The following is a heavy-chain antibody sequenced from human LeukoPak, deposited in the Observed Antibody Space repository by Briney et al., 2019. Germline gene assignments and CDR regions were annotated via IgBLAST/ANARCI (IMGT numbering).Heavy chain of an antibody. CDR1: GFTFSSYS. CDR2: ISSSSSYI. D-gene: IGHD6-13*01. J-gene: IGHJ4*02. CDR3: AKDPMSVAAAGPDY. Sequence: PGGSLRLSCAASGFTFSSYSMNWVRQAPGKGLEWVSSISSSSSYIYYADSVKGRFTISRDNAKNSLYLQMNSLRAEDTAVYYCAKDPMSVAAAGPDYWGQGTLVTVSS. V-gene: IGHV3-21*01.